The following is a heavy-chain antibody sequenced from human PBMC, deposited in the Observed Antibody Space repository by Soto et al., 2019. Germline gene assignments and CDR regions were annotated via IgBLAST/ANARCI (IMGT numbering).Heavy chain of an antibody. J-gene: IGHJ5*02. CDR3: AITPQAWWFDP. CDR2: IHHSGSI. Sequence: SETLSLTCTVSGGSIGDYYLTWIRQPPGKGLEWLGYIHHSGSINYNPSLKSRVTLSVDTSKNQLSLNLSSVTAADTAVYYCAITPQAWWFDPXGQGTLVTVSS. V-gene: IGHV4-59*08. CDR1: GGSIGDYY.